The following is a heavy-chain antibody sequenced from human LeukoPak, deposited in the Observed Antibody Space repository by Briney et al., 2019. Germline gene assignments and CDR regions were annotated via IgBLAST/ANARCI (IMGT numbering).Heavy chain of an antibody. J-gene: IGHJ4*02. CDR2: ISSSSRYI. CDR3: ARDEDGDYTPDY. Sequence: PGGSLRLSCAASGFIFSNYNMNWVRQAPGKGLEWVSFISSSSRYIYNADSVKGRFTISRDNARNSLYLQKNSLRADDTAVYYCARDEDGDYTPDYWGQGTLVTVSS. V-gene: IGHV3-21*01. D-gene: IGHD4-17*01. CDR1: GFIFSNYN.